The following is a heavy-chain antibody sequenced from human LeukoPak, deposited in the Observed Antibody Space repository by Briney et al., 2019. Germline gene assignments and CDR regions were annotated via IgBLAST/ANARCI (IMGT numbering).Heavy chain of an antibody. J-gene: IGHJ4*02. CDR1: GYTLTSYA. CDR3: ARRIGLTGGYCSGGSCRPSYFDY. Sequence: GASVKVSCKASGYTLTSYAMHWVRQAPGQRLEWMGWINAGNGNTKYSQKFQGRVTITRDTSASTAYMELSSLRSEDTAVYYCARRIGLTGGYCSGGSCRPSYFDYWGQGTLVAVSS. V-gene: IGHV1-3*01. CDR2: INAGNGNT. D-gene: IGHD2-15*01.